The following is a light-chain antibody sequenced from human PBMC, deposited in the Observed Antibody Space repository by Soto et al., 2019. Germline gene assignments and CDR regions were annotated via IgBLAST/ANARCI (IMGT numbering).Light chain of an antibody. CDR2: GAS. V-gene: IGKV3-15*01. CDR1: QSVSSN. CDR3: QQYNNWPLYT. Sequence: EIVMTQSPATLSVSPGERATLSCRASQSVSSNLAWYQQKPGQAPRLLIYGASTRATGSPARFSGSGSGTEFTLTISSLQPEDFAVYYCQQYNNWPLYTFGQGTKLEIK. J-gene: IGKJ2*01.